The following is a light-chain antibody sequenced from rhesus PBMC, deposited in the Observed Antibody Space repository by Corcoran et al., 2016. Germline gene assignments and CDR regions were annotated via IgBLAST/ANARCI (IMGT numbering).Light chain of an antibody. V-gene: IGKV3S9*01. CDR2: GAY. J-gene: IGKJ3*01. Sequence: EIVMTQSPATLSLSPGERATLSCRASQSVSSYVAWYQQQPEQAPRLRIYGAYRRDTGIPDRFSGSGSGTDFPLISSRLEPEDVGVYYCQQYNNWNTFGPGTKLDIK. CDR1: QSVSSY. CDR3: QQYNNWNT.